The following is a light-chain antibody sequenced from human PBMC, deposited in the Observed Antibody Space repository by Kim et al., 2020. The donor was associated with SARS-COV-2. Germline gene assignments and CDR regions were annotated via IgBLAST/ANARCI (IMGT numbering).Light chain of an antibody. Sequence: DIVMTQSPLSLAVTPGEPASISCKSSQSLLHSTGYNSLDWYLQKPGQSPQLLIYLGSYRASGVPDRFSGTGSGTDFTLKISRVEAEDVGTYYCMQALQTPRTFGQGTKLEI. CDR2: LGS. CDR3: MQALQTPRT. CDR1: QSLLHSTGYNS. V-gene: IGKV2-28*01. J-gene: IGKJ1*01.